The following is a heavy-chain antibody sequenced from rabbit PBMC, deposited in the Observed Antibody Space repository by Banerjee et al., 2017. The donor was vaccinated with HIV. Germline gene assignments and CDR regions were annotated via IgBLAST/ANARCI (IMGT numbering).Heavy chain of an antibody. J-gene: IGHJ4*01. CDR1: GFSFSSVYD. CDR3: ARDPTGTFNL. V-gene: IGHV1S45*01. Sequence: QEQLVESGGDLVKPGASLTLTCTASGFSFSSVYDMCWVRQAPGKGLEWIACIGTADGNTFYANWAKGRFTISKTPSTTVTLQMTSLTAADTATYFCARDPTGTFNLWGQGTLVTVS. CDR2: IGTADGNT. D-gene: IGHD7-1*01.